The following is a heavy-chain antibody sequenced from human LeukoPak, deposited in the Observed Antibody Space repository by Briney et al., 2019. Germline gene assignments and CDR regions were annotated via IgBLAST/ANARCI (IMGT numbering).Heavy chain of an antibody. CDR1: GYTFTSYG. CDR3: ARDRIAAADNWFDP. CDR2: ISAYSGNT. D-gene: IGHD6-13*01. Sequence: ASVKVSCKASGYTFTSYGISWVRQAPGQGLEWMGWISAYSGNTNYAQKLQGRVTMTTDTSTSTAYMELRSLRSDDTAVYYCARDRIAAADNWFDPWGQGTLVTVSS. V-gene: IGHV1-18*01. J-gene: IGHJ5*02.